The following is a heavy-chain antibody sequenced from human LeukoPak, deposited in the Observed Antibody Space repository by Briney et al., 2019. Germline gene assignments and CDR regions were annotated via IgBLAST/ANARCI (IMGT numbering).Heavy chain of an antibody. V-gene: IGHV1-18*01. CDR2: ISAYNGNT. CDR1: GYTFTSYG. D-gene: IGHD6-13*01. J-gene: IGHJ4*02. CDR3: AREQHLVQPFDY. Sequence: ASVKVSCRASGYTFTSYGISWVRQAPGQGLEWMGWISAYNGNTNYAQKLQGRVTMTTDTSTSTAYMELRSLRSDDTAVYYCAREQHLVQPFDYWGQGTLVTVSS.